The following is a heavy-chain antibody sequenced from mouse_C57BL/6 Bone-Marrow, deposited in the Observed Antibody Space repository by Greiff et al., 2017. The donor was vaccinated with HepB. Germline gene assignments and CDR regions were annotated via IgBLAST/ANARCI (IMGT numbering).Heavy chain of an antibody. CDR3: ARGYN. CDR2: ISYDGSN. CDR1: GYSITSGYY. J-gene: IGHJ3*01. Sequence: EVHLVESGPGLVKPSQSLSLTCSVTGYSITSGYYWNWIRQFPGNKLEWMGYISYDGSNNYNPSLKNRISITRDTSKNQFFLKLNSVTTEDTATYYCARGYNWGQGTLVTVSA. V-gene: IGHV3-6*01.